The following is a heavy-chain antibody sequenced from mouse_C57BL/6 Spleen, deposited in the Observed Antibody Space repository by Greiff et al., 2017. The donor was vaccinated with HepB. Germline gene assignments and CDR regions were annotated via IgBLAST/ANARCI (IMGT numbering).Heavy chain of an antibody. Sequence: VQLQQSGAELVRPGASVKLSCTASGFNIKDDYMHWVKQRPEQGLEWIGCIDPENGDTEYASKFQGKATITADTSSNTAYLQLSSLTSEDTAVYYCTTGDGYHFAYWGQGTLVTVSA. V-gene: IGHV14-4*01. CDR1: GFNIKDDY. CDR2: IDPENGDT. CDR3: TTGDGYHFAY. D-gene: IGHD2-3*01. J-gene: IGHJ3*01.